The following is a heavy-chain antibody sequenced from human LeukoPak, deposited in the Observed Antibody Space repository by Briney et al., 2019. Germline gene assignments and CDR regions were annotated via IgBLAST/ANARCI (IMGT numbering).Heavy chain of an antibody. V-gene: IGHV1-69*04. D-gene: IGHD3-22*01. CDR3: ARDLTYYYDSSGYLPWGY. Sequence: ASVKVSCKASGGTFSSYAISWVRQAPGQGLEWMGRIIPILGIANYAQKFQGRVTITADKSTSTAYMELTSLRSEDTAVYYCARDLTYYYDSSGYLPWGYWGQGTLVTVSS. J-gene: IGHJ4*02. CDR2: IIPILGIA. CDR1: GGTFSSYA.